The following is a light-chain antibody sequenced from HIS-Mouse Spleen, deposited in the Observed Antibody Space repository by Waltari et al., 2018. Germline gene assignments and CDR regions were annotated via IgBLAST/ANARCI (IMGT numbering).Light chain of an antibody. CDR2: EDN. CDR3: QSYDSSNHWV. CDR1: SGSIASHS. Sequence: NFMLTQPHSVSESPGKTVTISCTRRSGSIASHSVQCSQQRPGSAPTTVIYEDNQRPSGVPDRFSGSIDSSSNSASLTISGLKTEDEADYYCQSYDSSNHWVFGGGTKLTVL. V-gene: IGLV6-57*04. J-gene: IGLJ3*02.